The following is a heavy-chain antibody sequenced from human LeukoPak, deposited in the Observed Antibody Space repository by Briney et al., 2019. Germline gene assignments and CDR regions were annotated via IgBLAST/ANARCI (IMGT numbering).Heavy chain of an antibody. CDR3: ARDNWNYAFDY. CDR2: IYYSGST. J-gene: IGHJ4*02. V-gene: IGHV4-59*11. Sequence: SETLSLTCTVSGGSISSHYWSWIRQPPGKGLEWIGYIYYSGSTNYNPSLKSRVTISVDTSKNQFSLKLSSVTAADTAVYYCARDNWNYAFDYWGQGTLVTVSS. CDR1: GGSISSHY. D-gene: IGHD1-7*01.